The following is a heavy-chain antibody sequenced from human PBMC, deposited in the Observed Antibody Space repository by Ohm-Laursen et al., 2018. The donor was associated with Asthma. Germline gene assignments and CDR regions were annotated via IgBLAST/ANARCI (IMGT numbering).Heavy chain of an antibody. V-gene: IGHV3-9*01. CDR2: ITWNSANI. D-gene: IGHD2-21*01. J-gene: IGHJ4*02. CDR1: GFTFDAYA. Sequence: SLRLSCAASGFTFDAYALHWVRQAPGRGLEWVSGITWNSANIGYADSVRGRFTISRDNTKNSLFLQMNSLREEDTALYYCAKVGTAARPDRYCGGDCYAFFDYWGQGTVVTVSS. CDR3: AKVGTAARPDRYCGGDCYAFFDY.